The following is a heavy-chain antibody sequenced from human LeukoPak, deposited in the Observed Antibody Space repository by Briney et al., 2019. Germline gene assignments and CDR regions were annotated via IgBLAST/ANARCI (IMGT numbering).Heavy chain of an antibody. Sequence: GGSLRLSCAASGFTFSSYAMSWVRQAPGKGLEWVSAISGSGGSTYYADSVKGRFTISRDNSKNTLYLQMNSLRAEDTAVYYCAKDTNFWSGYSPRDYFDYWGQGTLVTVSS. CDR1: GFTFSSYA. J-gene: IGHJ4*02. CDR2: ISGSGGST. V-gene: IGHV3-23*01. CDR3: AKDTNFWSGYSPRDYFDY. D-gene: IGHD3-3*01.